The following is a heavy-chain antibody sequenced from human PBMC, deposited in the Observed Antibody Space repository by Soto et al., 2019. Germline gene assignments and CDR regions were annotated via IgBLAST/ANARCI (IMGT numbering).Heavy chain of an antibody. V-gene: IGHV4-31*03. D-gene: IGHD3-9*01. J-gene: IGHJ3*02. Sequence: PSETLSLTCTVSGGSISSGGYYWSWIRQHPGKGLEWIGYIYYSGSTYYNPSLKSRVTISVDTSKNQFSLKLSSVTAADTAVYYCARASYDILTGYYLGYAFDIWGQGTMVTVSS. CDR1: GGSISSGGYY. CDR3: ARASYDILTGYYLGYAFDI. CDR2: IYYSGST.